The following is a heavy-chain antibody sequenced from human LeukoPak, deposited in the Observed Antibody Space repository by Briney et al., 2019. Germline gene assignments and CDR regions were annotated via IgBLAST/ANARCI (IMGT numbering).Heavy chain of an antibody. J-gene: IGHJ4*02. Sequence: GGSLRLSCAASGFTFEDHGMSWVRQVPGKGLEWVSGINWDGGSTGYADSVKGRFTIPRDNVKNSLHLQMNSLRADDTALYFCAGGDRNGWYFNYWGQGTLVAVSS. V-gene: IGHV3-20*04. CDR2: INWDGGST. CDR1: GFTFEDHG. D-gene: IGHD6-25*01. CDR3: AGGDRNGWYFNY.